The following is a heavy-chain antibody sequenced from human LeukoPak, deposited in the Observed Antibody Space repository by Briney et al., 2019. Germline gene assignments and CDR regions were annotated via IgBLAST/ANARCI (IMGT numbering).Heavy chain of an antibody. CDR1: GFTFSSYA. CDR3: AKGSYCSSTSCYAGYYYYGMDV. Sequence: GGSLRLSCAASGFTFSSYAMSWVRQAPGKGLEWVPAISGSGGSTYYADSVKGRFTISRDNSKNTLYLQMNSLRAEDTAVYYCAKGSYCSSTSCYAGYYYYGMDVWGQGTLVTVSS. D-gene: IGHD2-2*01. J-gene: IGHJ6*02. CDR2: ISGSGGST. V-gene: IGHV3-23*01.